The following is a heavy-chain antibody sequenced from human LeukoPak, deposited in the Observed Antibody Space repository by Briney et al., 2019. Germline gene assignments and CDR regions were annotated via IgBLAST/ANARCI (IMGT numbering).Heavy chain of an antibody. J-gene: IGHJ5*02. Sequence: SETLSLTCTVSGGSISSSSYYWGWIRQPPGKGLEWIGSIYYSGSTYYNPSLKSRVIISVDTSKNQFSLKLSSVTAADTAVYYCARTTMVRGSGWFDPWGQGTLVTVSS. D-gene: IGHD3-10*01. V-gene: IGHV4-39*07. CDR2: IYYSGST. CDR3: ARTTMVRGSGWFDP. CDR1: GGSISSSSYY.